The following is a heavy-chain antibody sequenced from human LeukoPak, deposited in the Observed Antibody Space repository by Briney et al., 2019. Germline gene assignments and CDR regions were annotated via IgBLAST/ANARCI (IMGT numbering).Heavy chain of an antibody. Sequence: PGGSLRLSCAASGFIFSSYWMHWVRHAPGKGQAWVSRINTDGSSTSYADSVKGRFTISRDNSKNTLYLQMNSLRAEDTAVYYCAKSEEMATIPFDYWGQGTLVTVSS. J-gene: IGHJ4*02. V-gene: IGHV3-74*01. CDR2: INTDGSST. CDR3: AKSEEMATIPFDY. D-gene: IGHD5-24*01. CDR1: GFIFSSYW.